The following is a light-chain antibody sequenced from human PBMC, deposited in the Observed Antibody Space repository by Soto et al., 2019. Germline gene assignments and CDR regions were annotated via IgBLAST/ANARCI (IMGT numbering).Light chain of an antibody. J-gene: IGKJ4*01. Sequence: DIQMTKSPSSVSAFVGDRVTITCRASQGISSWLAWYQQKPGKAPKLLIYGASSLHSGVPSRFSGSGSGTDFTLTISSLQPEDFASYFCQQGNNFPLTSGGGTKVEIK. CDR2: GAS. CDR1: QGISSW. V-gene: IGKV1D-12*01. CDR3: QQGNNFPLT.